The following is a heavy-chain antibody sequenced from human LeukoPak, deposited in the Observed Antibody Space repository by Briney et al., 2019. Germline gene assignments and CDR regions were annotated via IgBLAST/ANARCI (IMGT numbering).Heavy chain of an antibody. CDR2: IYYSGST. Sequence: PSETLSLTCTVSGGSISSSSYYWGWIRQPPGKGLEWIGSIYYSGSTYYNPSLKSRVTISVDTSKNQFSLKLSSVTAADTAVYYCARDRMTYYDILTPTDAFDIWGQGTMVTVSS. CDR3: ARDRMTYYDILTPTDAFDI. CDR1: GGSISSSSYY. D-gene: IGHD3-9*01. V-gene: IGHV4-39*07. J-gene: IGHJ3*02.